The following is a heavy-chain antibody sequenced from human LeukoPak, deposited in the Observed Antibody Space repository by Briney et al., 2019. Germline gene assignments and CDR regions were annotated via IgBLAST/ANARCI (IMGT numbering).Heavy chain of an antibody. D-gene: IGHD3-16*01. Sequence: AGSLRLSCAASGFTFSTYGMNWVRQAPGKGLEWVAFIGHDGTKIYYADSVQGRFTISRDNSKNALYLEMNSLSGEDTALYYCAKDHVTWGNRYFDHWGQGTLGTVSS. CDR2: IGHDGTKI. J-gene: IGHJ4*02. CDR3: AKDHVTWGNRYFDH. V-gene: IGHV3-30*02. CDR1: GFTFSTYG.